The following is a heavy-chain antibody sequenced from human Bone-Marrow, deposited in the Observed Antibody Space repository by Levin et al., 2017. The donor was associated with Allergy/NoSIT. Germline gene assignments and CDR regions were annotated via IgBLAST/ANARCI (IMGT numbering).Heavy chain of an antibody. J-gene: IGHJ4*02. Sequence: ASVKVSCKASGYIFTDYYIHWVRQARGQGLEWLGWINPKTGGTNYAQNFQGRVTMDTSFNTAYLDLRSLRPDDTAVYFCAKASQWLMPDYWGQGTMVTVSS. V-gene: IGHV1-2*02. D-gene: IGHD6-19*01. CDR1: GYIFTDYY. CDR3: AKASQWLMPDY. CDR2: INPKTGGT.